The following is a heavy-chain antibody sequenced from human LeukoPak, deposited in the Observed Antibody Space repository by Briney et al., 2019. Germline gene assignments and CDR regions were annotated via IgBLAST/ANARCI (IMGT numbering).Heavy chain of an antibody. CDR3: ARARVDTATISTDHWFDP. CDR1: GGSISSYY. V-gene: IGHV4-59*01. Sequence: SETLSLTCTVSGGSISSYYGSWIRQPPGKGLEWTGYIYYSGSTNYNPSLKSRVTISVDTSKNQFSLKLSSVTAADTAVYYCARARVDTATISTDHWFDPWGQGTLVTVSS. J-gene: IGHJ5*02. D-gene: IGHD5-18*01. CDR2: IYYSGST.